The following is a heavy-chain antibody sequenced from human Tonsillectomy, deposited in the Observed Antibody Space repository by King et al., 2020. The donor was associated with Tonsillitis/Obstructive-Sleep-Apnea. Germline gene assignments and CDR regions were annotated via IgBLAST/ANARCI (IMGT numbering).Heavy chain of an antibody. CDR2: INPSGGST. V-gene: IGHV1-46*01. CDR3: ARYRDPLGGATFHDAFDN. D-gene: IGHD1-26*01. J-gene: IGHJ3*02. Sequence: VQLVESGAEVKKPGASVKVSCKASGYTFTSYYMHWVRQAPGQGLEWMGIINPSGGSTSYAQKFQGRVTMTRDTSTSTVYMELSSLRSEDTAVYYCARYRDPLGGATFHDAFDNWGQGTMVTVSS. CDR1: GYTFTSYY.